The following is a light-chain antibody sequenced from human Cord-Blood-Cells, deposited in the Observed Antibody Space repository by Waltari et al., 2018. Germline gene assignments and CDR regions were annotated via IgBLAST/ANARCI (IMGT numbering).Light chain of an antibody. CDR2: AAS. Sequence: RVTITCRASQGISSYLAWYQQKPGKAPKLLIYAASTLQSGVPSRFSGSGSGTDFTLTISCLQSEDFATYYCQQYYSYPYTFRQGTKLEIK. CDR1: QGISSY. J-gene: IGKJ2*01. CDR3: QQYYSYPYT. V-gene: IGKV1-8*01.